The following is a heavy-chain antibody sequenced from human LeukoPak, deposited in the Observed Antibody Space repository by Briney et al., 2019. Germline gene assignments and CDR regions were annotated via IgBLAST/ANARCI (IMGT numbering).Heavy chain of an antibody. CDR3: ARLKYCSGGSCYPASIFDY. CDR2: IYPGDSDT. J-gene: IGHJ4*02. D-gene: IGHD2-15*01. V-gene: IGHV5-51*01. CDR1: GYSFTSCW. Sequence: GESLKISCKGSGYSFTSCWIGWVRQMPGKGLEWMGIIYPGDSDTRYSPSFQGQVTISADKSISTAYLQWSSLKASDTAMYYCARLKYCSGGSCYPASIFDYWGQGTLVTVSS.